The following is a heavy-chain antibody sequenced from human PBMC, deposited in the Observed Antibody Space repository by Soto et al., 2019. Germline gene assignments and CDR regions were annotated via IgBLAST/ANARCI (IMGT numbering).Heavy chain of an antibody. Sequence: PSDTLSLTCAISGGSSSSHSKSWVRKPPGKGLEWIGQIHHDGSTNYNPSLKSRVTISGDTSKNHFSLELSSVTAADTAVYYCATYDVGTIIQDYWGQGTLVTVSS. D-gene: IGHD2-21*02. CDR3: ATYDVGTIIQDY. CDR2: IHHDGST. V-gene: IGHV4-34*01. J-gene: IGHJ4*02. CDR1: GGSSSSHS.